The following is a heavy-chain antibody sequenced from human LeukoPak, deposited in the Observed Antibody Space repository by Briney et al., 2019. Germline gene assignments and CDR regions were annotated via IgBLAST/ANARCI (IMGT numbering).Heavy chain of an antibody. Sequence: PGGSLRLSCAASGFTFSSYSMNWVRQAPGKGLEWVSSISSSSSYIYYADSVKGRFTISRDNAKNSLYLQMNSLRAEDTAVYYCARGAAVAGHPDEAQYYMDVWGKGTTVTISS. D-gene: IGHD6-19*01. CDR3: ARGAAVAGHPDEAQYYMDV. CDR2: ISSSSSYI. CDR1: GFTFSSYS. V-gene: IGHV3-21*01. J-gene: IGHJ6*03.